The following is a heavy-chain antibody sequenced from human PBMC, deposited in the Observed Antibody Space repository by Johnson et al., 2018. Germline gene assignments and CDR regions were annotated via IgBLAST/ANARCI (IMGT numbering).Heavy chain of an antibody. CDR1: GGTFISYA. Sequence: QVQLVQSGAQVKKPGSSVKVSCKASGGTFISYAISWVRQATGQGLEWMGWMNPNSGNTGYAQKFQGRVTMTRNTSISTAYMELSSLRSEDTAVYYCARGLSYKTDWGQGTLVTVSS. D-gene: IGHD3-16*02. CDR3: ARGLSYKTD. CDR2: MNPNSGNT. J-gene: IGHJ1*01. V-gene: IGHV1-8*02.